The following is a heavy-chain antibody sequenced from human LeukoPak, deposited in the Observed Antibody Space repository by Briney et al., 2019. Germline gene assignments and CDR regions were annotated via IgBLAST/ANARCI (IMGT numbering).Heavy chain of an antibody. J-gene: IGHJ4*02. CDR2: INPNSGGT. D-gene: IGHD5-24*01. CDR3: ARVETISYQPFDY. Sequence: GASVKVSCKASGYTFTGYYMHWVRQAPGQGLEWMGWINPNSGGTNYAQKFQGRVTMTRDTSISTAYMELSRLRSDDTAVYYCARVETISYQPFDYWGQGTLVTVSS. CDR1: GYTFTGYY. V-gene: IGHV1-2*02.